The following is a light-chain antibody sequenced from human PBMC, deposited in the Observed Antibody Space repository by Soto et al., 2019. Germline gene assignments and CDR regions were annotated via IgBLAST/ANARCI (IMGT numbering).Light chain of an antibody. V-gene: IGKV3-20*01. Sequence: EIVLTQSPGTLSLSPGERATLSCRASQSVTSNYLAWYQQKPGQAPRLLVYGASSRATGISDRFSGSGSGTDFTLTISRLEPEDFPVYYCQHYVSPPITFGQGTRLEIK. CDR1: QSVTSNY. CDR3: QHYVSPPIT. CDR2: GAS. J-gene: IGKJ5*01.